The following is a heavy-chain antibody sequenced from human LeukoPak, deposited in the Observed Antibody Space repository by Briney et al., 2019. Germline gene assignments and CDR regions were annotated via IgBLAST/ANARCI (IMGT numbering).Heavy chain of an antibody. CDR1: GFTFSSYA. J-gene: IGHJ4*02. D-gene: IGHD3-22*01. Sequence: GGSLRLSCAASGFTFSSYAMSWVRQAPGRGLEWVSAISGSGGSTYYADSVKGRFTISRDNSKNTLYLQMNSLRAEDTAVYYCAKGRGWLVDYFDYWGQGTLVTVSS. CDR3: AKGRGWLVDYFDY. V-gene: IGHV3-23*01. CDR2: ISGSGGST.